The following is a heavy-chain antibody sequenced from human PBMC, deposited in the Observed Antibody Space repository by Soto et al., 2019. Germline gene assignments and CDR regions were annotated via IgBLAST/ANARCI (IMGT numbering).Heavy chain of an antibody. CDR2: ISYSGTT. V-gene: IGHV4-31*03. CDR1: GGSIRSGGYY. Sequence: PSETLSLTCTVSGGSIRSGGYYWSWIRQHPGKGLDWSGYISYSGTTYYNPSLESRVTISADTSKNQFYLKMISVTAADTAVYYCATRIGLAGLFDFWGHGPLLTGSS. CDR3: ATRIGLAGLFDF. D-gene: IGHD6-13*01. J-gene: IGHJ4*01.